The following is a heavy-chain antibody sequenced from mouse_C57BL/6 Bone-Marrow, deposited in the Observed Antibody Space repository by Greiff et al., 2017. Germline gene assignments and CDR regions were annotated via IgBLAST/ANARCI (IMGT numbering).Heavy chain of an antibody. D-gene: IGHD2-4*01. CDR2: IDPETGGT. Sequence: VQLQQSGAELVRPGASVTLSCKASGYTFTDYEMHWVKQTPVHGLEWIGAIDPETGGTAYNQKFKGKAILTADKSSSTAYMELRSLTSEDSAVYYCTRYEGLRRGVDYYDYWGQGTTLTVS. CDR1: GYTFTDYE. J-gene: IGHJ2*01. V-gene: IGHV1-15*01. CDR3: TRYEGLRRGVDYYDY.